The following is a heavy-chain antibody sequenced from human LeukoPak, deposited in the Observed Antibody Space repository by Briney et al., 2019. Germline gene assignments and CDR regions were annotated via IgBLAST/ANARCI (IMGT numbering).Heavy chain of an antibody. D-gene: IGHD1-14*01. Sequence: SETLSLTCTVSGFSISSSGYWWSWVRQHPGKGLEWIGNIYYSETAYYNPSLKSRVTISLDTFQRQFSLKVTSVTAADTAVYYCARVNPFDSTGFYFDNWGQGTLVTVSS. CDR2: IYYSETA. J-gene: IGHJ4*02. V-gene: IGHV4-31*03. CDR3: ARVNPFDSTGFYFDN. CDR1: GFSISSSGYW.